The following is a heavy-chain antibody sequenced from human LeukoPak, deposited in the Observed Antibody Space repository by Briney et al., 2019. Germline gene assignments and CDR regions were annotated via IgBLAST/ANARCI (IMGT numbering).Heavy chain of an antibody. D-gene: IGHD1-1*01. CDR2: LYTGGTT. CDR3: ARGGVNYWNPRY. Sequence: GGSLRLSCVVSGFTVSSYYMSWVRQAPGKGLEWVSLLYTGGTTYYADSVEGRFTISRDDSKNTIYLQMNTLRAEDTAVYYCARGGVNYWNPRYWGQGTLVTVSS. CDR1: GFTVSSYY. V-gene: IGHV3-53*01. J-gene: IGHJ4*02.